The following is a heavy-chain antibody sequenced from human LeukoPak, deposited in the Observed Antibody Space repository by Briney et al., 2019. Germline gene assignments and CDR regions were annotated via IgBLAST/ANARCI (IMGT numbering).Heavy chain of an antibody. CDR3: ARAGIFYPDY. D-gene: IGHD2-21*01. CDR1: GGTFSSYA. J-gene: IGHJ4*02. V-gene: IGHV1-18*01. CDR2: ITGYNGNT. Sequence: ASVKVSCKASGGTFSSYAISWVQQAPGQGLEWMGWITGYNGNTNYAQKLQGRVTMTTDTSTSTAYLELRSLRSDDTAVYYCARAGIFYPDYWGQGTLVTVSS.